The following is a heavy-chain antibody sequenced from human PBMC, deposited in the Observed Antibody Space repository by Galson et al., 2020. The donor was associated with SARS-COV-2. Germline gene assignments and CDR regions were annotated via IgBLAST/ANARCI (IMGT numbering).Heavy chain of an antibody. J-gene: IGHJ4*02. CDR3: TTINY. CDR2: IRSRTNSYAT. CDR1: GFTFSGAV. Sequence: QLGESLKISCVASGFTFSGAVIHWVRQASGKGLEWVGRIRSRTNSYATGYAASVKGRFIISIDDSKKTAYLQMSSLKTEDTAVYYCTTINYWGQGTLVTVSS. V-gene: IGHV3-73*01.